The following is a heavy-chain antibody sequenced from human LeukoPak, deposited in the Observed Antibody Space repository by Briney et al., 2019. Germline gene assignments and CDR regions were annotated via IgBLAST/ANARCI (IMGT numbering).Heavy chain of an antibody. V-gene: IGHV4-59*11. D-gene: IGHD2-15*01. CDR3: ARAHEAARDAFDI. CDR2: IYYSGST. Sequence: SETLSLTCTVSGGSISRHYWSWIRHPPGKGLEWIGYIYYSGSTNYNPSLKSRVTISVDTSKNQFSLKLSSVTAADTAVYYCARAHEAARDAFDIWGQGTMVTVSS. CDR1: GGSISRHY. J-gene: IGHJ3*02.